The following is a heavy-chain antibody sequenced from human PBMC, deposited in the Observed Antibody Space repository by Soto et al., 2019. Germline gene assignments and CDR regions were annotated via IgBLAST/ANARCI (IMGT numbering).Heavy chain of an antibody. Sequence: QVKLVQSGGGVVQPGRSLRLSCAASGFSFSSDTMHWVRQAPGKGLEWVALISDDGKINHYTDSVKGRFTIYRDNPKKMLYLQMTSLRAEDTAVYYCAGEGVYYDTSGYSSYYFDYWGEGTLVTVSS. CDR1: GFSFSSDT. CDR3: AGEGVYYDTSGYSSYYFDY. CDR2: ISDDGKIN. D-gene: IGHD3-22*01. J-gene: IGHJ4*02. V-gene: IGHV3-30*04.